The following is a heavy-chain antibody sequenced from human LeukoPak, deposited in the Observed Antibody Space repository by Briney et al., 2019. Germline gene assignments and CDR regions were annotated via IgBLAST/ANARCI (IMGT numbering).Heavy chain of an antibody. J-gene: IGHJ3*01. Sequence: GGSLRLACAASGFTFSSYTMNWVRQAPGKGLEWVSYIGSTSSTIYYADPVKGRFTISRDNAKNSLYLQMKSLRAEDTAVYYCSAGEGYYDSSDYYSAWAFNVWGQGTMVTASS. CDR2: IGSTSSTI. CDR3: SAGEGYYDSSDYYSAWAFNV. D-gene: IGHD3-22*01. CDR1: GFTFSSYT. V-gene: IGHV3-48*01.